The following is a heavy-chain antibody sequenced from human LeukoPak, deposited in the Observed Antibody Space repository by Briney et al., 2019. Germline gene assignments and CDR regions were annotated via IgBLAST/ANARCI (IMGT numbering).Heavy chain of an antibody. CDR1: GYSLSSGYY. Sequence: SETLSLTCTVSGYSLSSGYYWGWIRQPPGKGLEWIGSIYHSGSTYYNPSLKSRVTISVDTSKNQFSLKLSSVTAADTAVYYCARSAAGVVRFFDYWGQGTLVTVSS. D-gene: IGHD4-23*01. J-gene: IGHJ4*02. V-gene: IGHV4-38-2*02. CDR2: IYHSGST. CDR3: ARSAAGVVRFFDY.